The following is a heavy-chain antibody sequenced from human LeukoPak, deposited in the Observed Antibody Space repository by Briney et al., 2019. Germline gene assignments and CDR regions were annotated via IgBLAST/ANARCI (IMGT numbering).Heavy chain of an antibody. CDR2: ISSSSSTI. CDR1: GFTFSSYS. Sequence: PGGSLRLSCAASGFTFSSYSMNWVRQAPGKGLEWVSYISSSSSTIYYADSVKGRFTISRDNSKNTLYLQMNSLRAEDTAVYYCAKDGDGYKYYFDYWGQGTLVTVSS. V-gene: IGHV3-48*01. CDR3: AKDGDGYKYYFDY. J-gene: IGHJ4*02. D-gene: IGHD5-24*01.